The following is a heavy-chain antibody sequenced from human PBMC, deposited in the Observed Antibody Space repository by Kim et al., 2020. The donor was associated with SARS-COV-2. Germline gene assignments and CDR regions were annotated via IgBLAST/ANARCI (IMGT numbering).Heavy chain of an antibody. V-gene: IGHV4-39*01. CDR1: GGSISSSSYY. Sequence: SETLSLTCTVSGGSISSSSYYWGWIRQPPGKGLEWIGSIYYSGSTYYNPSLKSRVTISVDTSKNQFSLKLSSVTAADTAVYYCARHPGGIIQWELPYYFDYWGQGTLVTVSS. CDR2: IYYSGST. CDR3: ARHPGGIIQWELPYYFDY. J-gene: IGHJ4*02. D-gene: IGHD1-26*01.